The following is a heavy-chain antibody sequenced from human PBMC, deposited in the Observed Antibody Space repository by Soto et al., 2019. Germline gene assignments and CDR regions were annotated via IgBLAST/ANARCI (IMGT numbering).Heavy chain of an antibody. Sequence: PGGSLRLSCAASGFTSSSYGMHWVRQAPGKGLEWVAVIWYDGSSKYYADSVKGRFTISRDDSKNTLYLQMNSLRAEDTAVYYCARGRVPRYSGSYSNYYGMDVWGQGTTVTVSS. D-gene: IGHD1-26*01. CDR2: IWYDGSSK. J-gene: IGHJ6*02. CDR3: ARGRVPRYSGSYSNYYGMDV. V-gene: IGHV3-33*01. CDR1: GFTSSSYG.